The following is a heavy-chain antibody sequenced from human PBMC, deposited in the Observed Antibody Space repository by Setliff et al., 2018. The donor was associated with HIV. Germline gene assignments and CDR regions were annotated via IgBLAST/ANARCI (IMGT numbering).Heavy chain of an antibody. V-gene: IGHV1-46*01. CDR2: INPSGGST. J-gene: IGHJ5*02. CDR1: GYTFTRYF. D-gene: IGHD3-9*01. Sequence: ASVKVSCKASGYTFTRYFMHCVRQAPGQGLEWLGMINPSGGSTWYAQKFQDRVTIAADTSTDTAYMELSSLRSEDTAVYYCATLSDYDILSLDLWGQGTLVTVSS. CDR3: ATLSDYDILSLDL.